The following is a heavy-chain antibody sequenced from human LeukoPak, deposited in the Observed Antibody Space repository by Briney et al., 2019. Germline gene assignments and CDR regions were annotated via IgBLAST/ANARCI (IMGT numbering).Heavy chain of an antibody. V-gene: IGHV4-59*01. CDR3: ARESDGSGSNYFDY. Sequence: NPSETLSLTCTVSGGSISSYYWSWIRQPPGKGLEWIGYIYYSGSTNYNPSLKSRVTISVDASKNQFSLKLSSVTAADTAVYYCARESDGSGSNYFDYWGQGTLVTVSS. J-gene: IGHJ4*02. CDR1: GGSISSYY. CDR2: IYYSGST. D-gene: IGHD3-10*01.